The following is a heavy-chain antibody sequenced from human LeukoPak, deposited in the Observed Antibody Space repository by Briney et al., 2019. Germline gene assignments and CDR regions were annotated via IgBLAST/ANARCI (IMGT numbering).Heavy chain of an antibody. CDR3: AKDSSIPGYFDY. J-gene: IGHJ4*02. Sequence: PGGSLKLSCVASGFSFSTYWMSWVRQAPGKGLEWVANIKEDGSEKYYVDSVKGRFTISRDNAKNSVYLQMSRLRVEDTAVYYCAKDSSIPGYFDYWGQGTLVTVSS. CDR2: IKEDGSEK. CDR1: GFSFSTYW. V-gene: IGHV3-7*01.